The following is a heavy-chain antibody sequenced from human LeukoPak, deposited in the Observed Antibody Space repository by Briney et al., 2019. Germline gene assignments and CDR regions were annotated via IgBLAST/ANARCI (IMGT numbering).Heavy chain of an antibody. J-gene: IGHJ6*02. Sequence: ASVKVSCKASGGTFSIYAISWVRQAPGQGLEWMGGIIPIFGTANYAQKFQGRVTITADESTSTAYMELSSLRSEDTAVYYCARDGVSYQLPRAGVRYYYGMDVWGQGTTVTVSS. D-gene: IGHD2-2*01. CDR1: GGTFSIYA. V-gene: IGHV1-69*13. CDR2: IIPIFGTA. CDR3: ARDGVSYQLPRAGVRYYYGMDV.